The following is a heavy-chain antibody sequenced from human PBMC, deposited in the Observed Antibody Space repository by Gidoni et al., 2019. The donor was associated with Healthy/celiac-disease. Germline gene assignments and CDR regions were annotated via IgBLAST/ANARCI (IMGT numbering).Heavy chain of an antibody. CDR3: ARSLNGLQVYYYGMDV. D-gene: IGHD4-4*01. J-gene: IGHJ6*02. V-gene: IGHV1-69*06. CDR2: IIPIFGTA. Sequence: QVQLVQSGAEVTKPGSSVKVSCKASGGTFSSYAISWVRQAPGQGLEWMGGIIPIFGTANYAQKFQGRVTITADKSTSTAYMELSSLRSEDTAVYYCARSLNGLQVYYYGMDVWGQGTTVTVSS. CDR1: GGTFSSYA.